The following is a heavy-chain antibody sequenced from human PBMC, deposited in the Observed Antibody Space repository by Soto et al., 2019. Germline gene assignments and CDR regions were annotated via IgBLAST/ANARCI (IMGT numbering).Heavy chain of an antibody. Sequence: QVQLQESGPGLVKPSQTLSLTCTVSGGSISSGDYYWSWIRQPPGKGLEWFGYIYYSGSTYYNPSLKSRGTISVDTSKNQFSLKLSSVTAADTAVYYCARAVETTVTTFLDYWGQGTLVTVSS. V-gene: IGHV4-30-4*01. CDR2: IYYSGST. J-gene: IGHJ4*02. CDR3: ARAVETTVTTFLDY. D-gene: IGHD4-17*01. CDR1: GGSISSGDYY.